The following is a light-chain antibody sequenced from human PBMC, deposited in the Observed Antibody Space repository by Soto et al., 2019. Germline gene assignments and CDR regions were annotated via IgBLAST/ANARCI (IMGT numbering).Light chain of an antibody. J-gene: IGKJ1*01. CDR3: QQET. V-gene: IGKV3-15*01. Sequence: EIVMTHSPGTLSLSPCERATLSCRASQTVSSNLAWYQQKPGQAPRLLIYGASTRATGIPARFSGSGSGTDFTLTISRLEPEDFAVYYCQQETFGQGTKV. CDR1: QTVSSN. CDR2: GAS.